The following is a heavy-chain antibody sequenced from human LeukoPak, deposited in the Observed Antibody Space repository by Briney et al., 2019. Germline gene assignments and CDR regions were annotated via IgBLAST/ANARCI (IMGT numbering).Heavy chain of an antibody. CDR1: GGSISSYY. D-gene: IGHD2-2*01. Sequence: KPSETLSLTCTVSGGSISSYYWSWIRQPPGKGLEWIGYIYYSGSTNYNPSLKSRVTISVDTSKNQFSLKLSSVTAADTAVYYCARDQRSTSCYDVWGQGTLVTVSS. J-gene: IGHJ4*02. CDR3: ARDQRSTSCYDV. V-gene: IGHV4-59*01. CDR2: IYYSGST.